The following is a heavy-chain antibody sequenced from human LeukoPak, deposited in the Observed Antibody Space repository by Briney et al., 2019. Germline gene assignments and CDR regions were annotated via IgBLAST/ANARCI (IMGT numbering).Heavy chain of an antibody. CDR3: AREMVEWTVTTILAY. J-gene: IGHJ4*02. CDR1: GYAFSNYP. CDR2: ISPYNGNT. V-gene: IGHV1-18*01. D-gene: IGHD4-17*01. Sequence: ASVKVSCKASGYAFSNYPITWVRQAPGRGLEWMGWISPYNGNTNYAQNLQGRVTMTADTSTNTAYMELRSLRSDDTAVYYCAREMVEWTVTTILAYWGQGTLVTVSS.